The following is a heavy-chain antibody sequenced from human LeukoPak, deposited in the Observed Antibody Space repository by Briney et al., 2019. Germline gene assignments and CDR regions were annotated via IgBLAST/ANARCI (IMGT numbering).Heavy chain of an antibody. Sequence: GGSLRLSCAASGFTVSSNYMSWVRQAPGKGLEWVSVIYSGGSTYFADSVKGRFTISRDNSKNTLYLQMNSLRAEDTAVYYCARDTMVRGVKDAFDIWGQGTMVTVSS. J-gene: IGHJ3*02. CDR1: GFTVSSNY. D-gene: IGHD3-10*01. CDR3: ARDTMVRGVKDAFDI. CDR2: IYSGGST. V-gene: IGHV3-66*01.